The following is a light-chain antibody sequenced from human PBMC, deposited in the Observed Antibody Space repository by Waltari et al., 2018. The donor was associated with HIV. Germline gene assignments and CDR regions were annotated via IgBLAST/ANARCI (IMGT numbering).Light chain of an antibody. CDR2: AAS. CDR3: QQYGISPRT. CDR1: QSLSSSY. Sequence: EIVLTQSPGTLSLSPGERATLSCRASQSLSSSYLVCFQQKPGQAPRLLIYAASSRATGIPDRFSGSGSGTDFTLTISRLEPEDFAVYYCQQYGISPRTFGQGTTLEIK. J-gene: IGKJ1*01. V-gene: IGKV3-20*01.